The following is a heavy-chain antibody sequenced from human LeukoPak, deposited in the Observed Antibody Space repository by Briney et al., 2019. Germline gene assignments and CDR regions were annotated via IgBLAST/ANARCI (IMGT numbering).Heavy chain of an antibody. D-gene: IGHD3-9*01. V-gene: IGHV4-59*01. CDR2: IYYTGST. J-gene: IGHJ5*02. Sequence: PSETLSLTCTVSGDSISLYYWSWIRQPPGKGLEWIGYIYYTGSTKSNPSLKSRVTISVDTSKKQFSLNLSSVTAADTAVYYCARTRPHYNILTGYSTSGWFDPWGQGTLVTVSA. CDR1: GDSISLYY. CDR3: ARTRPHYNILTGYSTSGWFDP.